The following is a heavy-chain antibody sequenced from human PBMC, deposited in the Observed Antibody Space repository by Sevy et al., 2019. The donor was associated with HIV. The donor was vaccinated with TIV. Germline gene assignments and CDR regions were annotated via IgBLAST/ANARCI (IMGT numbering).Heavy chain of an antibody. D-gene: IGHD6-13*01. V-gene: IGHV3-30-3*01. CDR2: ISYDGSNK. J-gene: IGHJ6*02. CDR1: GFTFSSYA. CDR3: ARRKGAYSSSRYGMDV. Sequence: GGSLRLSCAASGFTFSSYAMHWVRQAPGKGLERVAVISYDGSNKYYADSVKGRFTISRDNSKNTLYLQMNSLRAEDTAVYYCARRKGAYSSSRYGMDVWGQGTTVTVSS.